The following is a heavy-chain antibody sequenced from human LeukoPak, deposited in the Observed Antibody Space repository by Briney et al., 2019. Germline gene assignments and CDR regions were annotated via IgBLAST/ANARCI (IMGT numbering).Heavy chain of an antibody. D-gene: IGHD6-19*01. Sequence: GGSLRLSCAASGFTFSSYAIYWVRLAPGKGLEWVSGISGSDGSTYFADSVKGRFTISRDNSKNTVYLQMNSLRAEDTAVYYCAKTTTGYSSGRYPGWPVDYWGQGTLVTVSS. V-gene: IGHV3-23*01. CDR1: GFTFSSYA. CDR3: AKTTTGYSSGRYPGWPVDY. J-gene: IGHJ4*02. CDR2: ISGSDGST.